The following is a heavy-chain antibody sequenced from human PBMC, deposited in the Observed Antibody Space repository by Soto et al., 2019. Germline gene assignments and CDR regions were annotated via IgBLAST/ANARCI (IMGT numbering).Heavy chain of an antibody. J-gene: IGHJ4*02. CDR1: GFTFTRYS. CDR3: ARESEDLTSNFDY. V-gene: IGHV3-21*06. Sequence: GGSLRLSCAASGFTFTRYSMNWVRQAPGKGLEWVSSISSTTHYIYYADSMRGRFTISRDNAKNAVYLEMNSLRAEDTAVYYCARESEDLTSNFDYWGQGTLVTVS. CDR2: ISSTTHYI.